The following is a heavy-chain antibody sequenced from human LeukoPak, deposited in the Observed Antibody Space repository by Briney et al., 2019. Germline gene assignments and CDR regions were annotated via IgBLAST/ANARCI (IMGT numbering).Heavy chain of an antibody. CDR1: GGTFSSYA. CDR3: AREDLDILAGSRYNWFDP. CDR2: IIPIFGTA. V-gene: IGHV1-69*06. J-gene: IGHJ5*02. D-gene: IGHD3-9*01. Sequence: GASVKVSCKASGGTFSSYAISWVRQAPGQGLEWMGGIIPIFGTANYAQKFQGRVTITADKSTSTAYMELSSLRSEDTAVYYCAREDLDILAGSRYNWFDPWGQGTLVTVSS.